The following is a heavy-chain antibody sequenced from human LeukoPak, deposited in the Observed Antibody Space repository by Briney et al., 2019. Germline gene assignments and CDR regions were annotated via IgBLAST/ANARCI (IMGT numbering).Heavy chain of an antibody. CDR2: INHVATT. J-gene: IGHJ4*02. Sequence: SEPLSLLCSVSGGSYRDYLWRWLRRPPGRGREWIGQINHVATTNYNPSLKSRVSMSVDRSQNQFSQRLSAVTAADRAVYYGARGRTGSSNYDYWGQGVLVTVSS. CDR1: GGSYRDYL. D-gene: IGHD6-13*01. V-gene: IGHV4-34*01. CDR3: ARGRTGSSNYDY.